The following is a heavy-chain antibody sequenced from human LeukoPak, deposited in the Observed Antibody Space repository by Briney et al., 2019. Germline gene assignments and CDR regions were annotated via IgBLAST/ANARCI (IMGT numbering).Heavy chain of an antibody. Sequence: SETLSLTCAVSGGSISSSNWWSWVRPPPGKGLEWIGEIYHSGSTNYNPSLKSRVTISVDKSKNQFSLKLSSVTAADTAVYYCASQLILEGTSCFDSWGQGTLVTVSS. J-gene: IGHJ4*02. D-gene: IGHD1-1*01. V-gene: IGHV4-4*02. CDR2: IYHSGST. CDR3: ASQLILEGTSCFDS. CDR1: GGSISSSNW.